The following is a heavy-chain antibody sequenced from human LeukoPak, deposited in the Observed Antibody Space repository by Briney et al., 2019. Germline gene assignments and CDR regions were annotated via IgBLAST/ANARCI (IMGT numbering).Heavy chain of an antibody. D-gene: IGHD4-17*01. CDR2: ISAYNGNT. CDR1: GYTFTSYG. V-gene: IGHV1-18*01. CDR3: AKSRTTVTGFDY. J-gene: IGHJ4*02. Sequence: ASVKVSCKASGYTFTSYGISWVRQAPGQGLEWMGWISAYNGNTNYAQKLQGRVTMTTDTSTSTAYMELRSLRSGDTAVYYCAKSRTTVTGFDYWGQGTLVTVSS.